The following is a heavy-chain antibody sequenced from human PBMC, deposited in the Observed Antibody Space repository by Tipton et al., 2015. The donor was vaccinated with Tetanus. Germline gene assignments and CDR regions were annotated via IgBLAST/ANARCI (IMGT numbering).Heavy chain of an antibody. CDR3: ARLSSSANDAHAFDI. V-gene: IGHV4-61*01. Sequence: TLSLTCTVSGGSVSSGSYYWSWIRQPPGKGLEWIGEINHGGDTNFSPSLGSRVTMSVDTSKIQFSLKVSSVTAADTAVYYCARLSSSANDAHAFDIWGQGTMVTVSS. J-gene: IGHJ3*02. CDR1: GGSVSSGSYY. D-gene: IGHD3-22*01. CDR2: INHGGDT.